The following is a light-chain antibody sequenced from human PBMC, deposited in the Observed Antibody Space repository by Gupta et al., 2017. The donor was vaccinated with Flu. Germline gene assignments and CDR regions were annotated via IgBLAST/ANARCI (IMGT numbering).Light chain of an antibody. Sequence: DIQMTQSPSPLSASVGDRVTITCQASQDISNYLNWYQQKPGKAPKLLIYDTSNLETGVPSRFSGSGSGTEFTFTISSLQPEDIATYYCQQYDDPIFTFGPGTKVDIK. CDR2: DTS. CDR3: QQYDDPIFT. J-gene: IGKJ3*01. CDR1: QDISNY. V-gene: IGKV1-33*01.